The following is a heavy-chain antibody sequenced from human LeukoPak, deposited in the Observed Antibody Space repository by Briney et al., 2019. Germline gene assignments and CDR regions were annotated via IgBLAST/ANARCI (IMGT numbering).Heavy chain of an antibody. V-gene: IGHV4-30-2*01. CDR3: ARGAYYYDSSGYDY. CDR2: IYHSGST. CDR1: GGSISSGGYS. Sequence: SQTLSLTCAVSGGSISSGGYSWSWIRQPPGKGLEWIGYIYHSGSTYYNSSLKSRVTISVDRSKNQFSLKLSSVTAADTAVYYCARGAYYYDSSGYDYWGQGTLVTVSS. J-gene: IGHJ4*02. D-gene: IGHD3-22*01.